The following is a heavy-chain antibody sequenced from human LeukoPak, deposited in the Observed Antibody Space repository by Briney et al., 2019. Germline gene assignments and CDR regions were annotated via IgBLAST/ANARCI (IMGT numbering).Heavy chain of an antibody. CDR3: ARVSGSSYYYYYYMDV. D-gene: IGHD6-6*01. J-gene: IGHJ6*03. V-gene: IGHV1-18*01. Sequence: ASVKVSCKASGGTFSSYAISWVRQAPGQGLEWMGWISAYNGNTNYAQKLQGRVTMTTDTSTSTAYMELRSLRSDDAAVYYCARVSGSSYYYYYYMDVWGKGTTVTVSS. CDR2: ISAYNGNT. CDR1: GGTFSSYA.